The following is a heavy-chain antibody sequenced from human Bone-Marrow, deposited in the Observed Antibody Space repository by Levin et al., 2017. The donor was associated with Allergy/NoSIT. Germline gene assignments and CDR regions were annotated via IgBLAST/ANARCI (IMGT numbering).Heavy chain of an antibody. V-gene: IGHV3-23*01. Sequence: GGSLRLSCAASGFTLGTFSSYAMGWVRQAPGKGLEWVSIISDSCGSTFYADSVKGRFTISRDNSKNTLYLQLNSLSAVDTALYYCAKGLRDTSAYTSFDYWGQGTLVTVSS. J-gene: IGHJ4*02. CDR3: AKGLRDTSAYTSFDY. CDR2: ISDSCGST. CDR1: GFTLGTFSSYA. D-gene: IGHD3-22*01.